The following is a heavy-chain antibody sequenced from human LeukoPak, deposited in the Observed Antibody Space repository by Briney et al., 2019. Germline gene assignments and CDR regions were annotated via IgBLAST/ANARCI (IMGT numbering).Heavy chain of an antibody. CDR3: ARASYSDYVVNY. CDR1: GYSISSGFY. D-gene: IGHD4-11*01. Sequence: PSETLSLTCTVSGYSISSGFYWGWIWQPPGKGLEWVGTFYHSGSTHYNPSLKSRVTISVDTSKNQFSLRLSSVTVADTAVYFCARASYSDYVVNYWGQGILVTVSS. V-gene: IGHV4-38-2*02. CDR2: FYHSGST. J-gene: IGHJ4*02.